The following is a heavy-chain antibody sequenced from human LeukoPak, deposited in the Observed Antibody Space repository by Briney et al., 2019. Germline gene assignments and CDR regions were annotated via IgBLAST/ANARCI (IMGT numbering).Heavy chain of an antibody. V-gene: IGHV3-11*04. CDR1: GFTFSDYY. CDR3: ARDNWIEAHYFDY. CDR2: ISSSGSTI. J-gene: IGHJ4*02. D-gene: IGHD1-20*01. Sequence: PGGSLRLSCAASGFTFSDYYMSWLRQAPGKGLEWVSYISSSGSTIYYADSVKGRFTISRDNAKNSLYLQMNSLRAEDTAVYYCARDNWIEAHYFDYWGQGTLVTVSS.